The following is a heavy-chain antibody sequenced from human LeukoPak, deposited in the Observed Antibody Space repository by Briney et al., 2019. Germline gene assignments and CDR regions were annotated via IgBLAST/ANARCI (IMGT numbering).Heavy chain of an antibody. CDR3: ARVGDHFHWYLDL. CDR2: LYSGSDT. J-gene: IGHJ2*01. D-gene: IGHD3-3*02. Sequence: GGSLRLSCAASGFSVSLNYMNWVRQAPGKGLEWVSILYSGSDTYYADSVKGRFTISRDSSKNVLFLHTNSLRAEDTAVYYCARVGDHFHWYLDLWGRGTLVTVSS. CDR1: GFSVSLNY. V-gene: IGHV3-53*01.